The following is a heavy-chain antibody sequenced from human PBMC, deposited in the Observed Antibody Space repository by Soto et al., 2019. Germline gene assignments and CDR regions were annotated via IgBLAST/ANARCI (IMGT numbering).Heavy chain of an antibody. V-gene: IGHV3-9*01. Sequence: PVGSLRLSCEASGFKFGDYAMHWVRQAPGKGLEWVSGVSWNSEIVGYADSVKGRFTISRDNAKNTLYLQMNSLRAEDTAVYYCARDRRYDILTGPMDVWGQGTTVTVSS. CDR1: GFKFGDYA. D-gene: IGHD3-9*01. CDR3: ARDRRYDILTGPMDV. CDR2: VSWNSEIV. J-gene: IGHJ6*02.